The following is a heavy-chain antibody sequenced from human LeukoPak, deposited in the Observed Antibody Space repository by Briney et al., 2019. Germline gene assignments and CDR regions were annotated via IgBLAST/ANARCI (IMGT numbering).Heavy chain of an antibody. D-gene: IGHD2-2*01. CDR3: ARHANYCSSPGFYDVFDI. J-gene: IGHJ3*02. V-gene: IGHV3-7*01. Sequence: GGSLRLSCAASGFWFSDYWMTWVRQAPGKGLEWVANIRKDESVKNYVDSVKGRFTISRDNARNSLYLQMDSLRAEDTAVYYCARHANYCSSPGFYDVFDIWGLGTMVTVSA. CDR2: IRKDESVK. CDR1: GFWFSDYW.